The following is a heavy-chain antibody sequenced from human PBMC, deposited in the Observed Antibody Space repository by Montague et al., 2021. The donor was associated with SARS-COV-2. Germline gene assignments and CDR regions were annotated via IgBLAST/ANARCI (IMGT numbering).Heavy chain of an antibody. Sequence: CAISGDSDCIKGLARKWKRHSPSRGPESMGGTCYRSRWLNDYAVSIRSRITINPDTSKNQFSLQLSSVTPGDTAVYYCARATEWRGYYYYYYMDVWGKGTTVTVSS. J-gene: IGHJ6*03. CDR1: GDSDCIKGLA. CDR3: ARATEWRGYYYYYYMDV. D-gene: IGHD1-14*01. CDR2: TCYRSRWLN. V-gene: IGHV6-1*01.